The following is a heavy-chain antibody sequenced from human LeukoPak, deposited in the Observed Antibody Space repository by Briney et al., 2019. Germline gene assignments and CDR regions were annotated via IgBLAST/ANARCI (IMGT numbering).Heavy chain of an antibody. J-gene: IGHJ4*02. CDR2: IRRKLYAGTK. Sequence: GGSLRLSCTASGFMFDEYTVNWFRQAPGRGLGWVGFIRRKLYAGTKEYATSVKGRFTISSDDSRSVAYLQISSLKTADTAVYYCTSSDYSSGWIPDYWGQGTPVTVSS. CDR1: GFMFDEYT. D-gene: IGHD6-19*01. V-gene: IGHV3-49*03. CDR3: TSSDYSSGWIPDY.